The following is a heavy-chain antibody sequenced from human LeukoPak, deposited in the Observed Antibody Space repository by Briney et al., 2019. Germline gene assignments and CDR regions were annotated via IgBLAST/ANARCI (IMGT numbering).Heavy chain of an antibody. D-gene: IGHD2-15*01. CDR2: MYSSGST. V-gene: IGHV4-59*08. CDR3: ARHPRSFSGGSTCYSWFDA. J-gene: IGHJ5*02. Sequence: PSETLSLTCSVSGDSISSYYWSWIRQPPGRGLEWIGYMYSSGSTKYNPSLKSRVTMSIDTSRNQFSLTVHSVTAADTAMYYCARHPRSFSGGSTCYSWFDASGQGTLVTVSS. CDR1: GDSISSYY.